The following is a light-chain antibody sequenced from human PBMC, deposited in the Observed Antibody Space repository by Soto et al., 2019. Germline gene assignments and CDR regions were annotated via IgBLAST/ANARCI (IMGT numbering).Light chain of an antibody. CDR2: DAS. CDR3: QQYDNLQTWT. Sequence: DIQMTQSPSSLSASVGDRVTITCQASQDISNYLNWYQQKPGKAPKLLIYDASNLETGVPSRFSGSGSGTDFTFTISSLQPEDIATYYCQQYDNLQTWTFGQGTKVDIK. V-gene: IGKV1-33*01. J-gene: IGKJ1*01. CDR1: QDISNY.